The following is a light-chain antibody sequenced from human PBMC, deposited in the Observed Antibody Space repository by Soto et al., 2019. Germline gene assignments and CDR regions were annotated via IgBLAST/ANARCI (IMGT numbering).Light chain of an antibody. CDR2: NAS. J-gene: IGKJ4*01. Sequence: PWERATLSCRASQSVSTFLAWYQQKPGQAPRLLIYNASSRATGFPARFSGSGSGTDFTLTISSLEPEDFGVYYCHQRSSWPLTFGGGTKVDIK. CDR1: QSVSTF. CDR3: HQRSSWPLT. V-gene: IGKV3-11*01.